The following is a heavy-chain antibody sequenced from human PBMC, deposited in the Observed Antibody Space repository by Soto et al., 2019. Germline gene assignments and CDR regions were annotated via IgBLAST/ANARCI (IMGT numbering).Heavy chain of an antibody. J-gene: IGHJ6*02. CDR1: GFTFSSYG. V-gene: IGHV3-33*01. Sequence: QVQLVESGGGVVQPGRSLRLSCAASGFTFSSYGRHWVRQAPGKGLEWVAVIWYDGSNKYYADSVKGRFTISRDNSKNTLSLQMNSLRVEDTAVYYCARDRIVGTTKIYYGMDVWGQGTTVTVSS. CDR2: IWYDGSNK. D-gene: IGHD1-26*01. CDR3: ARDRIVGTTKIYYGMDV.